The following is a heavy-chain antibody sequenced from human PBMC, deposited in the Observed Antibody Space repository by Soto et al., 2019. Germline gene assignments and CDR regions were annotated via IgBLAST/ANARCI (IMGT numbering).Heavy chain of an antibody. Sequence: EVQLLESGGGLVQPGGSLRLSCAASGFTFSSYAMNWVRQAPGKGLAWVSAISGSGGSTYYADSVKGRFTISRDNSKNMLYLQMNSLRAEDTALYYCAKAGDHSYFDYWGQGTLVTVSS. J-gene: IGHJ4*02. CDR1: GFTFSSYA. V-gene: IGHV3-23*01. CDR2: ISGSGGST. D-gene: IGHD3-10*01. CDR3: AKAGDHSYFDY.